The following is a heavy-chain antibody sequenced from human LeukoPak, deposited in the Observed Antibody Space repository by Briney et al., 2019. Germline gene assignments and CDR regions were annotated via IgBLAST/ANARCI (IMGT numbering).Heavy chain of an antibody. D-gene: IGHD6-19*01. V-gene: IGHV4-34*01. CDR3: ARGPGVYSSGWSPRGRPFDY. J-gene: IGHJ4*02. CDR2: INHSGST. Sequence: SETLSLTCAVYGGSFSGYYWSWIRQPPGKGLEWIGEINHSGSTNYNPSLKSRVTISVDTSKNQFSLKLSSVTAADTAVYYCARGPGVYSSGWSPRGRPFDYWGQGTLVTVSS. CDR1: GGSFSGYY.